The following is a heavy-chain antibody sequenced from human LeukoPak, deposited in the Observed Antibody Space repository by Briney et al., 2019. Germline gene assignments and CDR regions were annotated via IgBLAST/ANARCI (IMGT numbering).Heavy chain of an antibody. J-gene: IGHJ4*02. D-gene: IGHD1-1*01. CDR3: AKDTPTTGYHLDS. CDR2: IRYDGSDK. V-gene: IGHV3-30*02. Sequence: GGSLRLSCAASGFTFTSYTMNWVRQAPGKGLEWVAFIRYDGSDKSYADSVKGRFTISRDNSENTLYLQINGLRVEDTAVYYCAKDTPTTGYHLDSWGQGTLVTVSS. CDR1: GFTFTSYT.